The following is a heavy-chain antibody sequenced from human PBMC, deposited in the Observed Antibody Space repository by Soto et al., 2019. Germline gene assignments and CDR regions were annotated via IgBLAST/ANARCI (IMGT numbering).Heavy chain of an antibody. V-gene: IGHV4-31*03. D-gene: IGHD1-26*01. J-gene: IGHJ4*02. CDR2: IYYSGST. Sequence: PSETLSLTCTVSGGSISSGGYYWRWIRQHPGKGLEWIGYIYYSGSTYYNPSLKSRVTISVDPSKNQLSLKLSSVTAADTAVYYCASKKSELLSPDDYFDYPAQRPLVTVSS. CDR3: ASKKSELLSPDDYFDY. CDR1: GGSISSGGYY.